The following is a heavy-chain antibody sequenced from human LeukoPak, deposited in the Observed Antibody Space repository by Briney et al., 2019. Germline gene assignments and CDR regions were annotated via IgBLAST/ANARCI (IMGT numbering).Heavy chain of an antibody. D-gene: IGHD3-10*01. CDR3: ASSSPLLWFGELLKGWYFDY. Sequence: SETLSLTCTVSGGSISSYYWSWIRQPAGKGLEWIGRIYTSGSTNYNPSLKSRVTMSVDTSKNQFSLKLSSVTAADTAVYYCASSSPLLWFGELLKGWYFDYWGQGTLVTVSS. CDR1: GGSISSYY. V-gene: IGHV4-4*07. J-gene: IGHJ4*02. CDR2: IYTSGST.